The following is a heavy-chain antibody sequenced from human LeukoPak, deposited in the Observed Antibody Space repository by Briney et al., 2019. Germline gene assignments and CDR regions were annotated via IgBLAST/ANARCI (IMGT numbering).Heavy chain of an antibody. J-gene: IGHJ1*01. V-gene: IGHV1-2*02. D-gene: IGHD3-22*01. Sequence: GASVKVSCKASGYTVTGYYMHWVRQAPGQGLEWMGWINPNSGGTNYAQKFQGRVTMTRDTSISTAYMELSRLRSDDTAVYYCARGSYDSSDFEYFQHRGQGTLVTVSS. CDR2: INPNSGGT. CDR1: GYTVTGYY. CDR3: ARGSYDSSDFEYFQH.